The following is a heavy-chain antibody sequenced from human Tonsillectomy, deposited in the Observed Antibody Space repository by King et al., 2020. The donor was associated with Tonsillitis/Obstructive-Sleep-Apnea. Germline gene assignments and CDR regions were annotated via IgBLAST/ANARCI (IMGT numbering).Heavy chain of an antibody. D-gene: IGHD3-16*01. CDR2: MNPNSGGT. V-gene: IGHV1-2*02. CDR3: ASQRPRDWGYYGMDV. Sequence: QLVQSGAEAKKSGASVKVSCKTSGYTFTGYYMHWVRQAPGQGLEWMGWMNPNSGGTNYAQNFQGRVTMTRDTSITTAYMELSRLRSDDTAVYYCASQRPRDWGYYGMDVWGQGATVAVSS. CDR1: GYTFTGYY. J-gene: IGHJ6*01.